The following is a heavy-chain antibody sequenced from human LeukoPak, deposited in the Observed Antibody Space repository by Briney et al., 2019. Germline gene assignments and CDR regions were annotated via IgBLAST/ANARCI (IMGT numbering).Heavy chain of an antibody. Sequence: ASVKVSCNASGGTFSSYAISWVRQAPGQGLEWMGGIIPIFGTANYAQKFQGRVTITTDESTSTAYMELSSLRSEDTAVYYCARTTYQLPISITHWFDPWGQGTLVTVSS. CDR2: IIPIFGTA. J-gene: IGHJ5*02. V-gene: IGHV1-69*05. CDR3: ARTTYQLPISITHWFDP. CDR1: GGTFSSYA. D-gene: IGHD2-2*01.